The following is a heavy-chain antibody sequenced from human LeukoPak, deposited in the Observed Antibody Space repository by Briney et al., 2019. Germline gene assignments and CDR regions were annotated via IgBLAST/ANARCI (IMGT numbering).Heavy chain of an antibody. CDR3: ARDYGRGQLPFDY. CDR2: ISSSGSTI. Sequence: GGSLRLSCAASGFTFSDYYMSWIRQAPGKGLEWVSYISSSGSTIYYADCVKGRFTISRDNAKNSLYLQMNSLRAEDTAVYYCARDYGRGQLPFDYWGQGTLVTVSS. CDR1: GFTFSDYY. V-gene: IGHV3-11*01. D-gene: IGHD5-24*01. J-gene: IGHJ4*02.